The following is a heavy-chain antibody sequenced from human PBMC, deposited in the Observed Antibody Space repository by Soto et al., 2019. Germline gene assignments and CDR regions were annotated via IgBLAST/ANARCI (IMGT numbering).Heavy chain of an antibody. CDR1: GGSISSYY. Sequence: PSETLSLTCTVSGGSISSYYWSWIRQPPGKGLEWIGYIYYSGSTNYNPSLKSRVTISVDTSKNQFSLKLSSVTAADTAVYYCARHSSIGYYYYMDVWGKGTTVTVSS. CDR2: IYYSGST. J-gene: IGHJ6*03. D-gene: IGHD6-6*01. V-gene: IGHV4-59*08. CDR3: ARHSSIGYYYYMDV.